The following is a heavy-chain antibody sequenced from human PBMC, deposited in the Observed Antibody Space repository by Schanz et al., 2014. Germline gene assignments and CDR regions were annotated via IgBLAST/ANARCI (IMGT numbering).Heavy chain of an antibody. CDR2: INWNGGST. CDR3: AKVAPAATYLDS. D-gene: IGHD2-2*01. V-gene: IGHV3-20*04. J-gene: IGHJ4*02. CDR1: GFTVNNYA. Sequence: EVQLLESGGGLVQPGGSLRLSCTVSGFTVNNYAMSWVRQAPGKGLEWVSGINWNGGSTGYADSVKGRFTISRDNAKNSLYLQMNSLRAEDTALYYCAKVAPAATYLDSWGLGTLVTVSS.